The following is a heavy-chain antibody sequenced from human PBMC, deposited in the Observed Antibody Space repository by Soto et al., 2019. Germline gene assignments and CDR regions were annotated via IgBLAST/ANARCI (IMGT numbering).Heavy chain of an antibody. CDR3: ARETSQNVYSHYGMDV. Sequence: QVQLEQWGAGLLKPSETLSLTCAIYGGSFSGFYWSWIRQPPGKGLEWIGEINDSGTTNYNPSLKSRVTISADTSKTHFSLRLTSVIAEDTAVYYCARETSQNVYSHYGMDVWGQGTTVTVSS. J-gene: IGHJ6*02. V-gene: IGHV4-34*02. CDR1: GGSFSGFY. CDR2: INDSGTT.